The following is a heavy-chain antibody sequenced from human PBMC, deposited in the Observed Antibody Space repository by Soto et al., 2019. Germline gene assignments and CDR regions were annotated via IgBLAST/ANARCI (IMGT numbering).Heavy chain of an antibody. Sequence: ASVKVSCKASGYTFTSYYMHWVRRAPGQGLEWMGIINPSGGSTSYAQKFQGRVTMTRDTSTSTVYMELSSLRSEDTAVYYCARDKRDLRFLEWSYYYDYWGQGSLVTVSS. CDR3: ARDKRDLRFLEWSYYYDY. J-gene: IGHJ4*02. CDR1: GYTFTSYY. D-gene: IGHD3-3*01. V-gene: IGHV1-46*01. CDR2: INPSGGST.